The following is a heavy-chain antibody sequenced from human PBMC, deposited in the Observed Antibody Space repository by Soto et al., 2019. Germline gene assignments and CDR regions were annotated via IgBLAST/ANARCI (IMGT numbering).Heavy chain of an antibody. J-gene: IGHJ4*02. D-gene: IGHD4-17*01. V-gene: IGHV3-30*18. CDR3: ANPAPLYGDYGDY. CDR2: ISYDGSNK. CDR1: GFTFSSYG. Sequence: QVQLVESGGGVVQPGRSLRLSCAASGFTFSSYGMHWVRQAPGKGLEWVEVISYDGSNKYYADSVKGRFTISRDNSKNTLYLQMISLRAEDTAVYYCANPAPLYGDYGDYWGQGTLVTVS.